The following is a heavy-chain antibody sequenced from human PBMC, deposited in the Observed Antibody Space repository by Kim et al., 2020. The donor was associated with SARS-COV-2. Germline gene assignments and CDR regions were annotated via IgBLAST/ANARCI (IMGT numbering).Heavy chain of an antibody. CDR3: ARVSPPRYGSGSGGWFDH. V-gene: IGHV4-34*01. CDR1: GGSFSGYY. Sequence: SETLSLTCAVYGGSFSGYYWSWIRQPPGKGLEWIGEINHSGSTNYNPSLKSRVTISVDTSKNQFSLKLSSVTAADTAVYYCARVSPPRYGSGSGGWFDHWGQGTLGTVSS. J-gene: IGHJ5*02. D-gene: IGHD3-10*01. CDR2: INHSGST.